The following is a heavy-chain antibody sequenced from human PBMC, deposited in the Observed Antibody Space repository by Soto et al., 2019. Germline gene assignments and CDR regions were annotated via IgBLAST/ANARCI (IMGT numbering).Heavy chain of an antibody. V-gene: IGHV4-39*01. Sequence: PSETLSLTCTVSGGSISSSSYYWGWIRQPPGKGLEWIGSIYYSGSTYYNPSLKSRVTISVDTSKNQFSLKLSSVTAADTAVYYCARLYGLDAFDIWGQGKMVTVS. CDR3: ARLYGLDAFDI. CDR1: GGSISSSSYY. J-gene: IGHJ3*02. CDR2: IYYSGST. D-gene: IGHD3-16*02.